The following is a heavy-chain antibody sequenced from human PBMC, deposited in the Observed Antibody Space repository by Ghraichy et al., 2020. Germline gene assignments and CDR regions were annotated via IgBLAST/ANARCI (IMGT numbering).Heavy chain of an antibody. CDR2: IIPIFGTA. CDR3: ARMVGTEGGPEPHYGMDV. Sequence: SVKVSCKASGGTFSCYAISWVRQAPGQGLEWMGGIIPIFGTANYAQKLQGRVTITADESTSTAYMELSSLRSEDTAVYYCARMVGTEGGPEPHYGMDVWGQGTTVTVSS. D-gene: IGHD1-14*01. CDR1: GGTFSCYA. V-gene: IGHV1-69*13. J-gene: IGHJ6*02.